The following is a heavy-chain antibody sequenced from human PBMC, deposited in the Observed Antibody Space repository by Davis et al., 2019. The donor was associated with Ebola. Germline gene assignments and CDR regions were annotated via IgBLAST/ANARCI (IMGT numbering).Heavy chain of an antibody. D-gene: IGHD3-16*01. J-gene: IGHJ3*02. CDR2: IYYSAST. V-gene: IGHV4-30-4*07. Sequence: SETLSLTCTASGCPVSSGYYSWSCVRQPPGKGLEWIGYIYYSASTYYNPSLKSRVTIAVDTSKNQFSLKLSSVTAADTAVYYCARSLMITFGGAKGAFDIWGQGTMVTVSS. CDR1: GCPVSSGYYS. CDR3: ARSLMITFGGAKGAFDI.